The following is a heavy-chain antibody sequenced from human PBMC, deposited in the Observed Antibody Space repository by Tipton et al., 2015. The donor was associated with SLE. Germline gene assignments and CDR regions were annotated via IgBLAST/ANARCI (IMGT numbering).Heavy chain of an antibody. V-gene: IGHV3-30*19. CDR3: AREGRDNLGITDY. CDR2: IPYDGINE. J-gene: IGHJ4*02. Sequence: SLRLSCAASGFTFSSYGMHWVRQAPGKGLEWVTYIPYDGINEYYADSVKGRFTISRDNSKNTLYLQMNSLRTEDTAVYYCAREGRDNLGITDYWGQGTLVTVSS. CDR1: GFTFSSYG. D-gene: IGHD1-20*01.